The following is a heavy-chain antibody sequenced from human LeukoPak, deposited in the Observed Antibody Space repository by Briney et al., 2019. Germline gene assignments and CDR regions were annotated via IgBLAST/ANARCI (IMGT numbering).Heavy chain of an antibody. CDR3: ARGQQQLSEHYYGMDV. Sequence: GGSLRLSCAAPGFTFSSYGMHWVRQAPGKGLEWVAVIWYDGSNKYYAGSVKGRFTISRDNSKNTLYLQMNSLRAEDTAVYYCARGQQQLSEHYYGMDVWGQGTTVTVSS. V-gene: IGHV3-33*01. D-gene: IGHD6-13*01. CDR1: GFTFSSYG. J-gene: IGHJ6*02. CDR2: IWYDGSNK.